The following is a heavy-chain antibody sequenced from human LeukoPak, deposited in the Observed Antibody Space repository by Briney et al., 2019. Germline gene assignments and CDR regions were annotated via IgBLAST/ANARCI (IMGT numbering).Heavy chain of an antibody. CDR3: ARGIVIVPAALANYYYMDV. Sequence: PGGSLRLSCAASGFTFSSYSMNWVRQAPGKGLEWVSYISSSSSTIYYADSVKGRFTISRDNAKNSLYLQMNSLRAEDTAVYYCARGIVIVPAALANYYYMDVWGKGTTVTVSS. V-gene: IGHV3-48*01. J-gene: IGHJ6*03. D-gene: IGHD2-2*01. CDR2: ISSSSSTI. CDR1: GFTFSSYS.